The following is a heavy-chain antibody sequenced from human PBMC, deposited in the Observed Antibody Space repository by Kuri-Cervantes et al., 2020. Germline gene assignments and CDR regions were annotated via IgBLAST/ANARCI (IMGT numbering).Heavy chain of an antibody. V-gene: IGHV3-74*01. J-gene: IGHJ6*02. CDR2: INSDGSST. CDR3: ARGGQTSYYDILTGSPYYYYYGMDV. Sequence: GESLKISCAASGFTVSSNYMSWVRQAPGKGLVWVSRINSDGSSTNYADSVKGRFTISRDNAKNTLYLQMNSLRAEDTAVYYCARGGQTSYYDILTGSPYYYYYGMDVWGQGTTVTVSS. CDR1: GFTVSSNY. D-gene: IGHD3-9*01.